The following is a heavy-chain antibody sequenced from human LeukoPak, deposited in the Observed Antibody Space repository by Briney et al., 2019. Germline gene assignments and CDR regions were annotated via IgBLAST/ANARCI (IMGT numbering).Heavy chain of an antibody. V-gene: IGHV1-18*01. CDR1: GYTFTSYG. CDR2: ISTDNGNT. Sequence: ASVKVSCKASGYTFTSYGISWVRQAPGQGLEWMGWISTDNGNTNYAQKLQGRVTMTTDTSTSTAYMELRSLRSDDTAVYYCARDLKYYGDYAGGFAPWGQGPLVTVSS. J-gene: IGHJ5*02. CDR3: ARDLKYYGDYAGGFAP. D-gene: IGHD4-17*01.